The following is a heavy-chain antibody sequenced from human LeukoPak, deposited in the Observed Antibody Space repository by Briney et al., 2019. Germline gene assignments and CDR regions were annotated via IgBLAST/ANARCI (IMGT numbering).Heavy chain of an antibody. J-gene: IGHJ4*02. CDR3: ARVVGATAYYFDY. Sequence: GGSLRLSCAASGFTFSSYGMHWVRQAPGKGLEWVAFIRYDGSNKYYADPVKGRFTISRDNSKNTLYLQMNSLRAEDTAVYYCARVVGATAYYFDYWGQGTLVTVSS. CDR1: GFTFSSYG. V-gene: IGHV3-30*02. CDR2: IRYDGSNK. D-gene: IGHD1-26*01.